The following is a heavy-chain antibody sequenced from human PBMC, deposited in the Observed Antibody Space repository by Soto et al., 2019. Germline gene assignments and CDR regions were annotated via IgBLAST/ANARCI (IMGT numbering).Heavy chain of an antibody. J-gene: IGHJ6*03. V-gene: IGHV4-59*03. Sequence: QVQLQESGPGLLKPSETLSLTCTVSGGSIRSYCWTWIRQPPGEGLEWIGCICNSGSTKYNPSLKNGVTISVDNKMDQFSLQLSSAAVADTAVYYCAGGGSIVVATGRLMDVWGKGTTVTVSS. CDR3: AGGGSIVVATGRLMDV. CDR2: ICNSGST. D-gene: IGHD3-22*01. CDR1: GGSIRSYC.